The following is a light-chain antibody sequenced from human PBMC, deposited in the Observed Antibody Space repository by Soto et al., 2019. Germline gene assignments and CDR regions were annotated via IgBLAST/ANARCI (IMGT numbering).Light chain of an antibody. CDR3: QQYNNWPPWT. CDR1: QSVSSK. Sequence: EIVMTQSPATLSVSPGERATLSCRASQSVSSKLAWYQQMPGQPPRLLIYGASTRATGIPARFSRSGSGTEFTLTISSLQSEDFAVYYCQQYNNWPPWTFGQGTKVEIK. J-gene: IGKJ1*01. V-gene: IGKV3-15*01. CDR2: GAS.